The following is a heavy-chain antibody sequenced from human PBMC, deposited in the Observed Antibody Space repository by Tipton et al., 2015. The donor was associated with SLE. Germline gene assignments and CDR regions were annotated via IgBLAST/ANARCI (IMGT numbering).Heavy chain of an antibody. CDR3: TKSTSDTKFYGMDV. CDR2: INWNGGST. V-gene: IGHV3-20*04. Sequence: SLRLSCAASGFTFDDYGMSWVRQAPGKGLEWVSGINWNGGSTGYADSVKGRFTISRDNAKNSLYLQMTSLRGEDTAFYFCTKSTSDTKFYGMDVWGQGTTVTVSS. J-gene: IGHJ6*02. CDR1: GFTFDDYG.